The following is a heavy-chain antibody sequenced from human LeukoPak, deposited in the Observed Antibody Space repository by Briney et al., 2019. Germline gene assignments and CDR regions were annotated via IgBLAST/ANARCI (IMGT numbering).Heavy chain of an antibody. V-gene: IGHV3-73*01. Sequence: GGSLRLSCSASGFTFSGSPILWVRQASGKGLEWVGRIRSKADNYATAYAASVQGRCTISRDDSKNTAYLQLNSLKTEDTAVYYCTQSNYWGQGALVTVSS. J-gene: IGHJ4*02. CDR2: IRSKADNYAT. CDR3: TQSNY. CDR1: GFTFSGSP.